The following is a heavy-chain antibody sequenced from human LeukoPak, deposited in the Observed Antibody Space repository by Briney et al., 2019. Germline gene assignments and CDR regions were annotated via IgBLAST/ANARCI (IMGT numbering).Heavy chain of an antibody. D-gene: IGHD4-17*01. CDR3: ARQRSVDY. CDR1: GFTFTTYW. Sequence: GGSLRLSCAASGFTFTTYWMTWVRQAPGRGLEWVANIKEDGSETYYVDSVKGRFTISRDNAKNPLYLQMNSLRAEDTAVYYCARQRSVDYWGQGTLVTVSS. CDR2: IKEDGSET. V-gene: IGHV3-7*05. J-gene: IGHJ4*02.